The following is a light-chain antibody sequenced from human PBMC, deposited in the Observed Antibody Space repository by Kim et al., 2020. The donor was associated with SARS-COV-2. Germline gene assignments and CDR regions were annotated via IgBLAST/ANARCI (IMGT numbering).Light chain of an antibody. J-gene: IGLJ2*01. Sequence: GPRVNISCSGSSSNIGSNYVYWYQQLPGTAPKLLIYRNNQRPSGVPDRFSGSKSGTSASLAISGLRSEDEADYYCAAWDDSLSGPVFGGGTQLTVL. V-gene: IGLV1-47*01. CDR1: SSNIGSNY. CDR3: AAWDDSLSGPV. CDR2: RNN.